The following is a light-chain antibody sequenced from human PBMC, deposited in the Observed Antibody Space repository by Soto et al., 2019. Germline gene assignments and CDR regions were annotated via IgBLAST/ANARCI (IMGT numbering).Light chain of an antibody. CDR1: QSVSSSY. V-gene: IGKV3-20*01. Sequence: EIVLTQSPGTLSLSPGERATLSCRASQSVSSSYLAWYQQKPGQAPRLLIYGASSRATGIPDRFSGMGSGTDFTLTISRLEPEDFAVYYCQQYGSSPPWTFGQGTKVEIK. CDR2: GAS. J-gene: IGKJ1*01. CDR3: QQYGSSPPWT.